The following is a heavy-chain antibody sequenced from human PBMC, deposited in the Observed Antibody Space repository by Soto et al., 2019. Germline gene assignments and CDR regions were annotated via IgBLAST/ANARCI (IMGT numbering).Heavy chain of an antibody. CDR3: AREGVQHGSGPYYYYGMDV. V-gene: IGHV3-21*01. CDR1: GFTFSSYS. CDR2: ISSSSSYI. Sequence: EVQLVESGGGLVKPGGSLRLSCAASGFTFSSYSMNWVRQAPGKGLEWVSSISSSSSYIYYADSVKGRFTLSRDNAKNSLYLQKNRLRAEDTAVYYGAREGVQHGSGPYYYYGMDVWGQGATVTVSS. J-gene: IGHJ6*02. D-gene: IGHD3-10*01.